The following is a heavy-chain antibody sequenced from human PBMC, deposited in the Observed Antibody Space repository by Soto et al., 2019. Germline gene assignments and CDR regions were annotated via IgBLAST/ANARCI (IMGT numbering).Heavy chain of an antibody. CDR2: IIVYNGDT. CDR3: ARAYSSGWSNFDY. Sequence: QVRLVQSGAEVKKPGASVKVSCKASGYTFTNYLITWVRQAPGHGLEWMGWIIVYNGDTNSAQSLQGRVTMTADTSTSTVHMELRSLRPDDTAVYYCARAYSSGWSNFDYWGQGTLVTVSS. D-gene: IGHD6-19*01. J-gene: IGHJ4*02. V-gene: IGHV1-18*01. CDR1: GYTFTNYL.